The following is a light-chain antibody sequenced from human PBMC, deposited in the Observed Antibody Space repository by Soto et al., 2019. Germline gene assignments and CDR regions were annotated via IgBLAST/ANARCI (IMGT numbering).Light chain of an antibody. CDR2: GES. Sequence: ELLMTQSPATLSLSLGDRATLSCRASQSVSSSYLAGYKQKTGQAPRILIYGESPRATGIPDRLSGSGSGTELNLTISRLQSEDFAVYYCQQYNNWPWTCGQGTKVDIK. CDR1: QSVSSSY. CDR3: QQYNNWPWT. V-gene: IGKV3-15*01. J-gene: IGKJ1*01.